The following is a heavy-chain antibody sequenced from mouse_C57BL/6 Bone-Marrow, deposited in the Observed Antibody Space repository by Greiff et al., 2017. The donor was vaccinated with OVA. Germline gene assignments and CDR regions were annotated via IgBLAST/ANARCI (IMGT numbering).Heavy chain of an antibody. CDR2: IDPENGDT. CDR3: TLYGKGY. CDR1: GFNIKDDY. Sequence: VQLKESGAELVRPGASVKLSCTASGFNIKDDYMHWVKQRPEQGLEWIGWIDPENGDTEYASKFQGKATITADTSSNTAYLQLSSLTSEDTAVYYCTLYGKGYWGQGTTLTVSS. J-gene: IGHJ2*01. V-gene: IGHV14-4*01. D-gene: IGHD1-1*01.